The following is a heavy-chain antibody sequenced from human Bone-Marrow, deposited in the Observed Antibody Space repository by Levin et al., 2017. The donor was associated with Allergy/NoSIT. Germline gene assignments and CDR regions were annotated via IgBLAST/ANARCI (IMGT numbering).Heavy chain of an antibody. CDR3: AKIAVAGTY. J-gene: IGHJ4*02. CDR1: GFTFSSYG. CDR2: ISYDGSNK. D-gene: IGHD6-19*01. V-gene: IGHV3-30*18. Sequence: GESLKISCAASGFTFSSYGMHWVRQAPGKGLEWVAVISYDGSNKYYADSVKGRFTISRDNSKNTLYLQMNSLRAEDTAEYYCAKIAVAGTYWGQGTLVTVSS.